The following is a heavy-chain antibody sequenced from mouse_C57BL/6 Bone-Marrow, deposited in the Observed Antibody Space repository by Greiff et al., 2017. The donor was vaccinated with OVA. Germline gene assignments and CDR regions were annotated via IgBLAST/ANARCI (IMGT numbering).Heavy chain of an antibody. V-gene: IGHV5-12*01. Sequence: DVKLVESGGGLVQPGGSLKLSCAASGFTFSDYYMYWVRQTPEKRLEWVAYISNGGGSTYYPDTVKGRFTISRDNAKNTLYLQMSRLKSEDTAMYYCARYYYGLYAMDYWGQGTSVTVST. CDR1: GFTFSDYY. J-gene: IGHJ4*01. CDR2: ISNGGGST. CDR3: ARYYYGLYAMDY. D-gene: IGHD1-1*01.